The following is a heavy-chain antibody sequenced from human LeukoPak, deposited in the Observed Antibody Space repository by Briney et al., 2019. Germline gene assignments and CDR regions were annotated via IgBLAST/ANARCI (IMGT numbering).Heavy chain of an antibody. CDR1: GYTFTGYY. V-gene: IGHV1-2*06. CDR2: INPNSGGT. D-gene: IGHD2-15*01. J-gene: IGHJ5*02. Sequence: GASVKVSCKASGYTFTGYYMHWVRQAPGQGLEWMGRINPNSGGTNYAQKFQGRVTMTRDTSISTAYMELSRLRSDDTAVYYCARDYLGYCSGGSCYSYPTGWFDPWGQGTLVTVSS. CDR3: ARDYLGYCSGGSCYSYPTGWFDP.